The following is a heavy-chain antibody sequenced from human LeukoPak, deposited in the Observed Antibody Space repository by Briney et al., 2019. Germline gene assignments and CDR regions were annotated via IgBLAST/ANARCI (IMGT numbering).Heavy chain of an antibody. J-gene: IGHJ4*02. CDR2: ISWDGGST. CDR3: AKDIDSSGYMGGFDY. V-gene: IGHV3-43D*03. CDR1: GFTFDDYA. D-gene: IGHD3-22*01. Sequence: GGSLRLSCAASGFTFDDYAMHWVRQAPGKGLEWVSLISWDGGSTYYADSVKGRFTISRDNSKNSLYLQMNSLRAEDTALYYCAKDIDSSGYMGGFDYWGQGTLVTVSS.